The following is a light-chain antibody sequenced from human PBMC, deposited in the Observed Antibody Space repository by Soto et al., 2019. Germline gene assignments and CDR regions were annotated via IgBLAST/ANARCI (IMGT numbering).Light chain of an antibody. V-gene: IGKV3-11*01. Sequence: EIVLTQSPATLSWSPGESATLSCRASQSVSSFLAWYQQKPGQAPRLLIYGASNRATGIPARFSASGSGTDFTLTISSLEPEDSAVYYCQQRYNSWTFGQGTKVEI. J-gene: IGKJ1*01. CDR2: GAS. CDR1: QSVSSF. CDR3: QQRYNSWT.